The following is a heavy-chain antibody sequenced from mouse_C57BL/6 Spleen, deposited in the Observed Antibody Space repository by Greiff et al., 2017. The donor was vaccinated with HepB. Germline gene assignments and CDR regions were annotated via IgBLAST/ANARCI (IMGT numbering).Heavy chain of an antibody. CDR3: ARDESSWGYFDV. D-gene: IGHD1-1*01. CDR2: SRNKANDYTT. Sequence: DVKLVESGGGLVQSGRSLRLSCATSGFTFSDFYMEWVRQAPGKGLEWIAASRNKANDYTTEYSASVKGRFIVSRDTSQSILYLQMNALRAEDTAIYYCARDESSWGYFDVWGTGTTVTVSS. V-gene: IGHV7-1*01. CDR1: GFTFSDFY. J-gene: IGHJ1*03.